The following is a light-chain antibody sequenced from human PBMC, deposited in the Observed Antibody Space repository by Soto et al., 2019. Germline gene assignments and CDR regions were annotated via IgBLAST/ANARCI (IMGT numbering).Light chain of an antibody. CDR1: SSDIGDYNY. V-gene: IGLV2-14*03. CDR3: SSYTSTVTLVV. CDR2: EVE. Sequence: QSVLTQPASVSASPGQSITISCTGTSSDIGDYNYVSWYQQRPGEAPKLILYEVENRPSGISDRFSGSKSGNTASLTISGLRTEYEADYYCSSYTSTVTLVVFGGGTKLTVL. J-gene: IGLJ2*01.